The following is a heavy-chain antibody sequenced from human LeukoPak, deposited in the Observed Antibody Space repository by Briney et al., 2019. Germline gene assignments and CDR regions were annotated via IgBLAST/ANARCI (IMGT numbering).Heavy chain of an antibody. CDR3: ARDGIFDY. J-gene: IGHJ4*02. D-gene: IGHD1-1*01. V-gene: IGHV1-46*01. CDR2: INPSGGST. CDR1: GYTFSTYY. Sequence: ASVKVSCKASGYTFSTYYIHWVRQAPGQGLEWMGIINPSGGSTTYAQKFQGRFTMTRDTSKRTVYMELSSLKAEDTAVYYCARDGIFDYWGQGTLVTVSS.